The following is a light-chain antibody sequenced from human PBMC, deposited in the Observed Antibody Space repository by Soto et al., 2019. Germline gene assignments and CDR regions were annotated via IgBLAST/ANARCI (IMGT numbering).Light chain of an antibody. CDR2: EVN. Sequence: QSALTQPASVSGSPGQSITISCTRTSSDIGGYNYVSWYQQHPGKAPKLMIYEVNKRPSEVSNRFSGSKSGNTASLTISGLQPEDEADYYCNSYTSRYAFVLGTGTKVTVL. J-gene: IGLJ1*01. CDR1: SSDIGGYNY. CDR3: NSYTSRYAFV. V-gene: IGLV2-14*01.